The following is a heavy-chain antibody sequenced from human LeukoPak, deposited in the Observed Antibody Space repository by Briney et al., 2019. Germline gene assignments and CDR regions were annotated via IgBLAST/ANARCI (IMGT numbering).Heavy chain of an antibody. Sequence: GGSLRLSCAASGFTFSSYGMHWVRQAPGKGLEWVAVISYDGSNKYYADSVKGRFTISRDNSKNTLYLQMNSLRAEDTAVYYCAKARGLYGGYSPFDYWGQGTLVTVSS. CDR2: ISYDGSNK. CDR1: GFTFSSYG. D-gene: IGHD5-12*01. V-gene: IGHV3-30*18. CDR3: AKARGLYGGYSPFDY. J-gene: IGHJ4*02.